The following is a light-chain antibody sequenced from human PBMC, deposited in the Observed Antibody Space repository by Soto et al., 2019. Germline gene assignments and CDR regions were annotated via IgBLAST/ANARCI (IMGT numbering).Light chain of an antibody. V-gene: IGLV8-61*01. CDR2: NTD. CDR1: SGSLSTNYY. CDR3: ALYMGSGVSV. Sequence: QAVVTQEPSFSASPGETVTLTCGLSSGSLSTNYYPSWYQQTPGQAPRTLIYNTDTHSSGVPDRFSGSILGNKAALTITGAQADDESDYYCALYMGSGVSVFGGGTKLTVL. J-gene: IGLJ3*02.